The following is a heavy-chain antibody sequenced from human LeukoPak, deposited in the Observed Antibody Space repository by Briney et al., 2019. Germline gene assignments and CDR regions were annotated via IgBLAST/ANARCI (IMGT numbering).Heavy chain of an antibody. D-gene: IGHD6-13*01. CDR2: IKKDGSEK. CDR1: GFTFSSYW. V-gene: IGHV3-7*01. Sequence: PGGSLRLSCAASGFTFSSYWMCWVRQAPGKGLEWVANIKKDGSEKYYVDSVKGRFTISRDNAKNSLYLQMNSLRAEDTAVYYCARDKGGSSWYSSWYFDLWGRGTLVTVSS. CDR3: ARDKGGSSWYSSWYFDL. J-gene: IGHJ2*01.